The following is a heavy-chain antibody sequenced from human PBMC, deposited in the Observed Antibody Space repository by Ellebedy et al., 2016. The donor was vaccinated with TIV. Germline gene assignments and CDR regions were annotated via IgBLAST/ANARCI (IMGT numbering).Heavy chain of an antibody. Sequence: GESLKISXAASGFTFNYYAMSWVRQAPGKGLEWVSAIGVTGSNTYYADSVKGRFTVSRDNSKNTLYLQMNSLRAEDTAVYYCAKDGPPGSNYLQDDWFDPWGQGTLVTVSS. J-gene: IGHJ5*02. CDR1: GFTFNYYA. CDR3: AKDGPPGSNYLQDDWFDP. V-gene: IGHV3-23*01. D-gene: IGHD4-11*01. CDR2: IGVTGSNT.